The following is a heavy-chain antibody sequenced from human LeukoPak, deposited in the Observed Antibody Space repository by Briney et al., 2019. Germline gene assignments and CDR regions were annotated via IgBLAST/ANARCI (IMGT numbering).Heavy chain of an antibody. CDR1: GFTFSGFT. D-gene: IGHD7-27*01. CDR3: AKGTGDTAYYFDF. J-gene: IGHJ4*02. CDR2: ISYDGSNK. V-gene: IGHV3-30*04. Sequence: GGSLRLSCAASGFTFSGFTLHWVRQAPGKGLEWVAVISYDGSNKYYADSVKGRFTISRDNSKNTLYLQMNSLRAEDTAIYYCAKGTGDTAYYFDFWGQGVLVTVSS.